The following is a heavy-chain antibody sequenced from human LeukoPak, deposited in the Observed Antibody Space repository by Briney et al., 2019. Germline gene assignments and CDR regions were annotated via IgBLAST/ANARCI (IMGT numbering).Heavy chain of an antibody. D-gene: IGHD3-9*01. CDR3: ARDLSPLLRYFDWYFDY. CDR2: ISYDGSNK. V-gene: IGHV3-30-3*01. J-gene: IGHJ4*02. Sequence: GGSLRLSCAASGFTFSSYAMHWVRQAPGKGLEWVAVISYDGSNKHYADSVKGRFTISRDNSKNTLYLQMNSLRAEDTAVCYCARDLSPLLRYFDWYFDYWGQGTLVTVSS. CDR1: GFTFSSYA.